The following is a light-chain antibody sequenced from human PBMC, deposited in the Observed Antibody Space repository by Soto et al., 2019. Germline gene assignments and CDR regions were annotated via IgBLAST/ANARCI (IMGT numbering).Light chain of an antibody. J-gene: IGKJ5*01. CDR2: DAS. Sequence: DIHSTRSPTSICASLVDLVTITCEASQDINKNLIWYQQKPGKAPKLLIYDASDLETGVPSRFSGGGSGTGFTFTISSLQPEDFATYYCQQYESLPLTFGQGTRLEIK. CDR1: QDINKN. V-gene: IGKV1-33*01. CDR3: QQYESLPLT.